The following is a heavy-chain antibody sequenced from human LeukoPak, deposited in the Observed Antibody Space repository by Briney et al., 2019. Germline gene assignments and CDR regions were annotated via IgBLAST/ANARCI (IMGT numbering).Heavy chain of an antibody. CDR3: ARLADTATYDAFDI. CDR2: IYPGDSDT. D-gene: IGHD5-18*01. CDR1: GYRFSSYW. Sequence: GESLKISRRGSGYRFSSYWIGWVRQMPGKGLGGMVIIYPGDSDTRYSPSFQGQVTISADKSINTAYMQWSRLKASDTDMYYCARLADTATYDAFDIWGQGTMVTVSS. J-gene: IGHJ3*02. V-gene: IGHV5-51*01.